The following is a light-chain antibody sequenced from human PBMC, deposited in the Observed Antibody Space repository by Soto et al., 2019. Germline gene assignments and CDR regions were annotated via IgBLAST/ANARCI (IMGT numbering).Light chain of an antibody. CDR3: QQYNSYSWT. J-gene: IGKJ1*01. CDR2: DAS. Sequence: DIQLTQSPYTLSASVGDRVPLTCRASRSISSWLAWYQQKPGKAPKLLIYDASSLESGVPSRFSGSGSGTEFTLTISSLQPDDFATYYCQQYNSYSWTFGQGTKVDI. V-gene: IGKV1-5*01. CDR1: RSISSW.